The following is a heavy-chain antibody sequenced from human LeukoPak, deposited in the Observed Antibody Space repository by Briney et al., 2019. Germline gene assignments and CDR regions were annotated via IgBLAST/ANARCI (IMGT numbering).Heavy chain of an antibody. Sequence: SETLSLTCTVSGGSIGSYYWSWIRQPPGKGLEWIGYIYYSGSTNYNPSLKSRVTISVDTSKNQFSLKLNSVTAADTAVYYCARVYYGDYPFDYWGQGTLVTVSS. CDR1: GGSIGSYY. D-gene: IGHD4-17*01. J-gene: IGHJ4*02. CDR2: IYYSGST. V-gene: IGHV4-59*12. CDR3: ARVYYGDYPFDY.